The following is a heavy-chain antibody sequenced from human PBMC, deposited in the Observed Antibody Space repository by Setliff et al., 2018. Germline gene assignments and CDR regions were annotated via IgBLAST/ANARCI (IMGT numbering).Heavy chain of an antibody. J-gene: IGHJ6*03. Sequence: PSETLSLTCTVSGDSINSYPYYWGWIRQPPGKGLEWIGNIYYTGITYYNPSLKSRVTISLDASKNQFSLRLTSVTAADTAVYYCARVTGFFYVDAWGKGTTVTVSS. CDR3: ARVTGFFYVDA. CDR2: IYYTGIT. D-gene: IGHD3-3*01. V-gene: IGHV4-39*07. CDR1: GDSINSYPYY.